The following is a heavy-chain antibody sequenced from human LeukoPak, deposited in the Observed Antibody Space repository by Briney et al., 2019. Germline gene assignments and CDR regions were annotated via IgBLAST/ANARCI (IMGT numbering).Heavy chain of an antibody. CDR2: IYYSGST. J-gene: IGHJ4*02. CDR3: ARYCSGGDCYSKALDY. D-gene: IGHD2-15*01. Sequence: PSETLSLTCSVSGGSINNDWWNWIRQPPGKGMGWIGYIYYSGSTSYNPSLKSRLTISVDTSLNQFSLKLNSVPAADTAVYYCARYCSGGDCYSKALDYWGQGTLVTVSS. CDR1: GGSINNDW. V-gene: IGHV4-59*01.